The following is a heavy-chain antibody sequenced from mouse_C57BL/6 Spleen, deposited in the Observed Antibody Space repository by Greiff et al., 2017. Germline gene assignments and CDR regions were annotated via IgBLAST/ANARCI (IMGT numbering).Heavy chain of an antibody. CDR1: GYTFTSYW. J-gene: IGHJ1*03. V-gene: IGHV1-64*01. CDR2: IHPNSGST. D-gene: IGHD1-1*01. Sequence: QVQLQQPGAELVKPGASVKLSCKASGYTFTSYWMHWVKQRPGQGLEWIGMIHPNSGSTNYNEKFKSKATLTADKSSSTAYMQLRSLTSEDCAVYYCARNECISAGVAPDWYFDVWGTGTTVTVSS. CDR3: ARNECISAGVAPDWYFDV.